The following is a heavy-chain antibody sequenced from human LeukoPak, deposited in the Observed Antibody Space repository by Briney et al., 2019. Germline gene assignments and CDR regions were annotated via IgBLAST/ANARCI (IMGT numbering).Heavy chain of an antibody. CDR1: GFTFSSYA. CDR3: ASPGYDILTPLDY. D-gene: IGHD3-9*01. V-gene: IGHV3-23*01. CDR2: ISGSGGST. Sequence: GGSLRLSCAASGFTFSSYAMSWVRQAPGKWLEWDSAISGSGGSTYYADSVKGRFTISRDNSKNTLYLQMNSLRAEDTAVYYCASPGYDILTPLDYWGQGTLVTVSS. J-gene: IGHJ4*02.